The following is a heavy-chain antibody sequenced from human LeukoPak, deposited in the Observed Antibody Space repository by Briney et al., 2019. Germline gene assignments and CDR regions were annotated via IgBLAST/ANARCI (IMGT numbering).Heavy chain of an antibody. J-gene: IGHJ4*02. CDR3: ARSVPRYSSSWRPDY. CDR1: GGSISSGGYY. D-gene: IGHD6-13*01. Sequence: RPSETLSLTCTVSGGSISSGGYYWSWIRQPPGKGLEWIGYSYYSGSTYYNPSLKSRVTISVDTPKNQFSLKLSSVTAADTAVYYCARSVPRYSSSWRPDYWGQGTLVTVSS. V-gene: IGHV4-31*03. CDR2: SYYSGST.